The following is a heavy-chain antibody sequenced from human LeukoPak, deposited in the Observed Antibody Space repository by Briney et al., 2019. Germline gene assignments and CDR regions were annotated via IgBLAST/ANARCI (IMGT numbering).Heavy chain of an antibody. V-gene: IGHV3-21*01. CDR3: ARSEYYGSGSYRGGDY. D-gene: IGHD3-10*01. CDR1: GFTFSSYS. CDR2: ISSSSSYI. Sequence: GGSLRLSSAASGFTFSSYSMNWVRQAPGKGLEWVSSISSSSSYIYYADSVKGRFTISRDNAKNSLYLQMNSLRAEDTAVYYCARSEYYGSGSYRGGDYWGQGTLVTVSS. J-gene: IGHJ4*02.